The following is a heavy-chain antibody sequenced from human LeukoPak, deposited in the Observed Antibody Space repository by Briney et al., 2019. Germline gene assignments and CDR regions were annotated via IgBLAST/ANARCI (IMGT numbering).Heavy chain of an antibody. Sequence: SSETLSLTCAVYGGSFSSDYWSWVRQPPGKGLEWIGYIHYSGSTNYNPSLKSRVTLTVDKSRNQFSLKVSSVTAADTAVYYCARSRLVPQGYDYWGQGTLVTVSS. CDR2: IHYSGST. CDR1: GGSFSSDY. CDR3: ARSRLVPQGYDY. J-gene: IGHJ4*02. V-gene: IGHV4-59*12. D-gene: IGHD2-15*01.